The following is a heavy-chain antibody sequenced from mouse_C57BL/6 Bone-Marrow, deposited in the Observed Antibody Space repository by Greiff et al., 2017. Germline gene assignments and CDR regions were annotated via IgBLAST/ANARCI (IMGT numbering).Heavy chain of an antibody. CDR3: ARGYEYDYAMDY. CDR2: INPNCGTT. CDR1: GYSFTDYN. D-gene: IGHD2-4*01. J-gene: IGHJ4*01. V-gene: IGHV1-39*01. Sequence: EVQLQQSGPELVKPGASVKISCKASGYSFTDYNMNWVKQSDGKSLEWIGVINPNCGTTSYNQKFKGKATLTVDQSSSTAYMQLNSLTSDDSAVYYCARGYEYDYAMDYGGQGTSVTVSS.